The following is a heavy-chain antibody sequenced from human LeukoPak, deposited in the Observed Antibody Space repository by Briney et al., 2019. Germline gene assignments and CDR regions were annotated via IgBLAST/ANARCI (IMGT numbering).Heavy chain of an antibody. CDR1: GGSPNSSNYY. Sequence: PETLSLTRTVSGGSPNSSNYYSGWTRHPPGKGLEWLGCLYYSESTYYNPSLKCRVTLSVDTSKNQFSLKLSSVTAADTAVYYCARHLAAWSGYFMDVWGKGTTVTVSS. CDR2: LYYSEST. D-gene: IGHD3-3*01. CDR3: ARHLAAWSGYFMDV. J-gene: IGHJ6*04. V-gene: IGHV4-39*01.